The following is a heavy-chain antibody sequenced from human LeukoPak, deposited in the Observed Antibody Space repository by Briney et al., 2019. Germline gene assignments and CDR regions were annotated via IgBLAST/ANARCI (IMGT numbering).Heavy chain of an antibody. CDR3: ARDYYDPVDAFDI. D-gene: IGHD3-22*01. CDR1: GFTFSYYA. V-gene: IGHV3-48*01. J-gene: IGHJ3*02. Sequence: GGSLRLSCAASGFTFSYYAMNWVRQAPGKGLEWVSYISGSSSRIDYVDSVKGRFTISRDNAKNSLFLQMNSLRAEDTAVYYCARDYYDPVDAFDICGQGTMVTVSS. CDR2: ISGSSSRI.